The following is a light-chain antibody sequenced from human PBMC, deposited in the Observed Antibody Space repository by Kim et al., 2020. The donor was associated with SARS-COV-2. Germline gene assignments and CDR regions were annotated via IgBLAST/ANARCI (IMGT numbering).Light chain of an antibody. CDR3: QQTHSFPLT. CDR2: EAS. J-gene: IGKJ4*01. Sequence: STSVGDRVTITCRASQDISRWIGGYQQKPGKAPKVLICEASNLQRGVPSRFSGSGSGTDFTLTINSLQPEDFATYFCQQTHSFPLTFGGETKGEI. V-gene: IGKV1D-12*01. CDR1: QDISRW.